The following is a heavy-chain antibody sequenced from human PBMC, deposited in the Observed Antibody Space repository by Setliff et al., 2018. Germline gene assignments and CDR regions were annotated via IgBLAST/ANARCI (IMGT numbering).Heavy chain of an antibody. Sequence: PGESLKISCKGSGYSFTTYWIGWVRQVPGKGLELMGIIYPADSDPRYSPSFQGQVTISVDKSISTVYLHWSSLKASDTAMYYCARSPLDDAFDIWGQGTMVTVSS. V-gene: IGHV5-51*01. CDR3: ARSPLDDAFDI. CDR2: IYPADSDP. J-gene: IGHJ3*02. CDR1: GYSFTTYW.